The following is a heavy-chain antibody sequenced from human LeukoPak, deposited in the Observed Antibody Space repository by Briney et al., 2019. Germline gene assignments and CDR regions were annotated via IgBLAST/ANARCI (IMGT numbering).Heavy chain of an antibody. D-gene: IGHD6-13*01. CDR1: GFTFSSYG. V-gene: IGHV3-33*01. CDR2: IWYDGSNK. CDR3: ARPIAAAGYYYGMDV. Sequence: GGSLRLSCAASGFTFSSYGMHWVRQAPGKGRERVAVIWYDGSNKYYADSVKGRFTISRDNSKNTLYLQMNSLRAEDTAVYYCARPIAAAGYYYGMDVWGQGTTVTVSS. J-gene: IGHJ6*02.